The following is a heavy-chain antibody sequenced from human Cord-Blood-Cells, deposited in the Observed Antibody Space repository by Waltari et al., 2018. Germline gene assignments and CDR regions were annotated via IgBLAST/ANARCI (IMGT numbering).Heavy chain of an antibody. CDR2: ISPICGTG. CDR3: ASTGKHHDAFDI. V-gene: IGHV1-69*01. D-gene: IGHD2-21*01. CDR1: GGTFSSYA. Sequence: QVQLVQSGAAVKKPGSSVKVSCQASGGTFSSYAISWVRQAPGQGVEWMRGISPICGTGNYAQKFKGRVTITADESTSTAYMELSSLRSEDTAVYYCASTGKHHDAFDIWGQGTIVTGSS. J-gene: IGHJ3*02.